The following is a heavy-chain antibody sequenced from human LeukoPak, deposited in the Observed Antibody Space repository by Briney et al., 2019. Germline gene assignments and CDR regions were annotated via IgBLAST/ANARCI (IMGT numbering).Heavy chain of an antibody. V-gene: IGHV3-33*01. Sequence: HTGGSLRLYCAASGFTFSSYGTHWVRQAPGKGLEWVAVIWYDGSNKYYADSVKGRFTIYRDNSKNTLYLQMNSLRAEDTAVYYCARDYRYDSSGPDEDAFDIWGQGTMVTVSS. D-gene: IGHD3-22*01. J-gene: IGHJ3*02. CDR3: ARDYRYDSSGPDEDAFDI. CDR2: IWYDGSNK. CDR1: GFTFSSYG.